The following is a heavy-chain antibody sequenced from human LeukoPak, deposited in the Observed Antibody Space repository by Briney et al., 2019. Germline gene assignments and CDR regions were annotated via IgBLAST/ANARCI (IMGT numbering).Heavy chain of an antibody. J-gene: IGHJ4*02. CDR2: INPNSGGT. Sequence: ASVKVSCKASGYTFTSYDINWVRQAPGQGLEWMGWINPNSGGTNYAQKFQGRVTMTRDTSISTAYMELSRLRSDDTAVYYCAREAQRISGSLYFDYWGQGTLVTVSS. CDR1: GYTFTSYD. V-gene: IGHV1-2*02. D-gene: IGHD1-26*01. CDR3: AREAQRISGSLYFDY.